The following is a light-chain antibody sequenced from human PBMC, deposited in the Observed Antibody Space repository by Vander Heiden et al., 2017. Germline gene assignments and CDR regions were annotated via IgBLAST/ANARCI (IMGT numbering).Light chain of an antibody. CDR2: VVS. J-gene: IGLJ2*01. CDR3: SSYTSSSTPL. CDR1: SSDVGGYNS. V-gene: IGLV2-14*01. Sequence: QSALTQPASVSGPPGQSITTPLTRTSSDVGGYNSVSWYQQHPGNAPKLMIYVVSHRPSVVSTLFSSSKSGNTASLTISGLQAEDEADYYCSSYTSSSTPLFGGGTKLTVL.